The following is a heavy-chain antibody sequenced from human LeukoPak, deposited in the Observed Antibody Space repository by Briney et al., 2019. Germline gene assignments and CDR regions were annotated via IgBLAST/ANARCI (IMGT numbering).Heavy chain of an antibody. D-gene: IGHD3-10*01. J-gene: IGHJ4*02. CDR1: GFTFSSYA. V-gene: IGHV3-23*01. Sequence: GGSLRLSCAASGFTFSSYAMSWVRQAPGKGLEWVSAISGSGGSTYYADSVKGRFTISRDNSKNTLYLQMNSLRAEDTAVYYCAKDQGDLWFGELLDFDYWGQGTLVTVSS. CDR2: ISGSGGST. CDR3: AKDQGDLWFGELLDFDY.